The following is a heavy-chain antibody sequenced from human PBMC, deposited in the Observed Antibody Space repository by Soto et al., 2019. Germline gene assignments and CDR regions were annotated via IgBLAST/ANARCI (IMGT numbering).Heavy chain of an antibody. CDR1: GGSISSYY. CDR2: IYYSGST. V-gene: IGHV4-59*12. Sequence: SETLSLTCTVSGGSISSYYWSWIRQPPGKGLEWIGYIYYSGSTNYNPSVKGRFTISRDNSKNTLYLQMNSLRAEDTAVYYCARDYDSSGYPRYYFDYWGQRTLVTVSS. CDR3: ARDYDSSGYPRYYFDY. D-gene: IGHD3-22*01. J-gene: IGHJ4*02.